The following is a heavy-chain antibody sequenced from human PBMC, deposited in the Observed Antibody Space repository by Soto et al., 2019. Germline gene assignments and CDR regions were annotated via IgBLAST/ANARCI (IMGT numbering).Heavy chain of an antibody. D-gene: IGHD6-19*01. V-gene: IGHV3-53*02. CDR2: IYSGGST. CDR1: GFTVSSNY. Sequence: EVQLVETGGGLIQPGGSLRLSCAASGFTVSSNYMSWVRQAPGKGLEWVSVIYSGGSTYYADSVKGGFTISRDNSKNTLYLQMSSLRAEDTAVYYCAREMAGDAFDIWGQGTMVTVSS. J-gene: IGHJ3*02. CDR3: AREMAGDAFDI.